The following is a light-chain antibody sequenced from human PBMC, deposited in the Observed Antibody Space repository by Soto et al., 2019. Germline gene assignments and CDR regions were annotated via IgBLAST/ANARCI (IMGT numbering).Light chain of an antibody. CDR2: EGS. J-gene: IGLJ7*01. CDR1: SSDVGSYNL. Sequence: QSALTQPASVSGSPGPSITISCTGTSSDVGSYNLVSWYQQHPGKAPKLMIYEGSKRPSGVSNRVSGSKSGNTAALTISGLQAEDEADYYCCSYAGSSTAVFGGGTQLTVL. CDR3: CSYAGSSTAV. V-gene: IGLV2-23*01.